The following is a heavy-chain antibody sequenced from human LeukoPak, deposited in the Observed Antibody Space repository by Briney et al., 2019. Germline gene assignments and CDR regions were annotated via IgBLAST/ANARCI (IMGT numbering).Heavy chain of an antibody. D-gene: IGHD6-19*01. CDR3: ARESTSGLDY. V-gene: IGHV1-69*10. Sequence: GASVKVSCKASGYTLTGYYMDWVRRVPGQGLEWMGRIIPILGIANYAQKFQGRVTITADKSTSTAYMELSSLRSEDTAVYYCARESTSGLDYWGQGTLVTVSS. J-gene: IGHJ4*02. CDR1: GYTLTGYY. CDR2: IIPILGIA.